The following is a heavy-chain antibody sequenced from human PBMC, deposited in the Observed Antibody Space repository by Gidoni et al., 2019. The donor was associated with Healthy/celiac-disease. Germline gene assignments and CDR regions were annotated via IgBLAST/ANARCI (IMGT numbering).Heavy chain of an antibody. CDR3: ARCPDSSGYSPWYFDL. CDR1: GGSISSYY. V-gene: IGHV4-59*01. J-gene: IGHJ2*01. D-gene: IGHD3-22*01. Sequence: QVQLQESGPGLVKPSETLSLTCTVSGGSISSYYWSWIRQPPGKGLEWIGYIYYSGSTNYNPSLKSRVTISVDTSKNQFSLKLSSVTAADTAVYYCARCPDSSGYSPWYFDLWGRGTLVTVSS. CDR2: IYYSGST.